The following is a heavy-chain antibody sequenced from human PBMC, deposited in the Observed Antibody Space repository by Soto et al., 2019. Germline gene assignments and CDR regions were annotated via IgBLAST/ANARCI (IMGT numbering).Heavy chain of an antibody. V-gene: IGHV5-10-1*01. J-gene: IGHJ6*02. CDR3: ARLRDYANFYCYYGMDV. CDR2: IDPSDSYT. CDR1: GYSFTSYW. Sequence: GESLKISCKGSGYSFTSYWISWVRQMPGKGLEWMGRIDPSDSYTNYSPSFQGHVTISADKSISTAYLQWSSLKASDTAMYYCARLRDYANFYCYYGMDVWGQGTTVTVSS. D-gene: IGHD4-17*01.